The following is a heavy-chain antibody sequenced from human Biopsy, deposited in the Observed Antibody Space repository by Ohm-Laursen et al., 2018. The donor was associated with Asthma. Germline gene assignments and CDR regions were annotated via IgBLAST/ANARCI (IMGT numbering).Heavy chain of an antibody. CDR3: ARGQNSAGDRWFDP. CDR2: INPNSGGT. V-gene: IGHV1-2*06. Sequence: GASVKVSCKASGYTFIGCHIHWMRQAPGQGLEWMGRINPNSGGTNYAQKFQGRVTMTRDTSISTAYMEVSRLRSDDTAVYYCARGQNSAGDRWFDPWGQGTLVTVSS. CDR1: GYTFIGCH. J-gene: IGHJ5*02. D-gene: IGHD6-13*01.